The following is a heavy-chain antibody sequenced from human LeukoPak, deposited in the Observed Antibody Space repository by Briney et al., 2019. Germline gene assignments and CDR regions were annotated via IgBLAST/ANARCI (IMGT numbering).Heavy chain of an antibody. V-gene: IGHV4-30-2*01. CDR1: GGSISSGGYS. CDR3: ARVSSPHNHYYHTNNWFDP. J-gene: IGHJ5*02. D-gene: IGHD3-22*01. Sequence: SETLSLTCAVSGGSISSGGYSWSWIRQPPGKGLEWIGYIYHSGSTYYNPSLKSRVTISVDTSKNQFSLKLSSVTAADTAVYYCARVSSPHNHYYHTNNWFDPWGQGTLVTVSS. CDR2: IYHSGST.